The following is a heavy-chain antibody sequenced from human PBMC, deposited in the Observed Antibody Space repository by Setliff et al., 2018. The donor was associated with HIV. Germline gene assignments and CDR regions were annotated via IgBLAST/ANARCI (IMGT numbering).Heavy chain of an antibody. Sequence: SETLSLTCTVSGFSVKSAFYWGWIRQTPGEGLEWIGSIYHSGTTYYNPSLASRATLSLDTSQNQFSLRLSSVSAADTAIYYCARVRGVDPLLVTASDAFSIWGQGTMVT. CDR1: GFSVKSAFY. J-gene: IGHJ3*02. D-gene: IGHD2-21*02. CDR3: ARVRGVDPLLVTASDAFSI. V-gene: IGHV4-38-2*02. CDR2: IYHSGTT.